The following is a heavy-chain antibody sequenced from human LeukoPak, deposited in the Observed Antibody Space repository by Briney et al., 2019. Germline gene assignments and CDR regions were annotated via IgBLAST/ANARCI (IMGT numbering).Heavy chain of an antibody. CDR1: GGSFSGYY. Sequence: SETLSLTCAVYGGSFSGYYWSWIRQPPGKGLEWIGEINHSGCTKYNPSLKMRVTISVDTSKNQSSLKLSSVTAADTAVYYCARSGVDTAMSHWGQGTLVTVSS. J-gene: IGHJ4*02. V-gene: IGHV4-34*01. D-gene: IGHD5-18*01. CDR2: INHSGCT. CDR3: ARSGVDTAMSH.